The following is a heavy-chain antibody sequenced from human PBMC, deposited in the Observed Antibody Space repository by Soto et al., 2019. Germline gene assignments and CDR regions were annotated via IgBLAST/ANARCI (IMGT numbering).Heavy chain of an antibody. J-gene: IGHJ6*02. V-gene: IGHV3-33*01. CDR3: ARKEGSDTSGYPTTNYYGMDV. CDR1: GFTFSSYR. Sequence: QVQLVESGGGVVQPGRSLRLSCAASGFTFSSYRMHWVRQAPGKGLEWVTFIWYDGNNKYYADSVKGRFTISRDNSKNTLYLQMNSLRAEDTAVYYCARKEGSDTSGYPTTNYYGMDVWGQGTTVTVSS. CDR2: IWYDGNNK. D-gene: IGHD3-22*01.